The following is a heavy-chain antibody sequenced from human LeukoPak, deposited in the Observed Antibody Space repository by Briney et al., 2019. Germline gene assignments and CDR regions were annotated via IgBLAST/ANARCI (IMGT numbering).Heavy chain of an antibody. J-gene: IGHJ2*01. CDR3: ARSLTANWYFDL. Sequence: SETLSLTCTVSGGSISSYYWSWIRQPPGKRLEWIGYIYYSGSTDYNPSLKSRVTISVDTSKNQFSLKLSSVTAADTAVYYCARSLTANWYFDLWGRGTLVTVSS. D-gene: IGHD2-21*02. CDR1: GGSISSYY. CDR2: IYYSGST. V-gene: IGHV4-59*08.